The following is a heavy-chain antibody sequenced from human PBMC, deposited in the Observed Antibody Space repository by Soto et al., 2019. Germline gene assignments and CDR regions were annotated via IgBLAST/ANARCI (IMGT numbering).Heavy chain of an antibody. D-gene: IGHD6-19*01. CDR2: MSRDGGVT. J-gene: IGHJ4*02. Sequence: EVQLLESGGGLVQPGGSLRLSCAASGFTFSNYGMTWVRQAPGKGLEWVSGMSRDGGVTDYTDSVKGRFTISRDISKNTLYLQMNSLRAEDTAVYYCAKIDIFNPQSSGWANRFDYWGQGTLVTVSS. V-gene: IGHV3-23*01. CDR3: AKIDIFNPQSSGWANRFDY. CDR1: GFTFSNYG.